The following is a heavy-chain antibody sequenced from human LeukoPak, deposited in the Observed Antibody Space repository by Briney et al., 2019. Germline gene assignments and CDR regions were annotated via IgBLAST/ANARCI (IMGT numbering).Heavy chain of an antibody. J-gene: IGHJ5*02. Sequence: AASVKVSCKASGYTFTSYGIGWVRQAPGQGLEWMGWISAYNGNTNYAQKLQGRVTMTTDTSTSTAYMELRSLRSDDTAVYYCARDPGHLPWFGELKVDPWGQGTLVTVSS. D-gene: IGHD3-10*01. V-gene: IGHV1-18*01. CDR3: ARDPGHLPWFGELKVDP. CDR1: GYTFTSYG. CDR2: ISAYNGNT.